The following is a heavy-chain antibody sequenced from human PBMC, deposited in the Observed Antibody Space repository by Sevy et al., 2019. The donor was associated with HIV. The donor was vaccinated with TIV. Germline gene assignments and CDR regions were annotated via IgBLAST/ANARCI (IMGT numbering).Heavy chain of an antibody. V-gene: IGHV3-30*02. CDR3: ARGENNDEFFQY. D-gene: IGHD3-10*01. J-gene: IGHJ1*01. Sequence: GGSLRLSCTTSGFTFSAYAMHWVRQAPGKGLEWVAIIWSDGAYQYHGDSVKGRFTISRDNSRNILSLEMNSLRRDDTAVYYCARGENNDEFFQYWGQGTLVTVSS. CDR1: GFTFSAYA. CDR2: IWSDGAYQ.